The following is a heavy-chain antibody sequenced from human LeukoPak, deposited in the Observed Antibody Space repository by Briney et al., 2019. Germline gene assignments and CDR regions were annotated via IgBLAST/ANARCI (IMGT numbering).Heavy chain of an antibody. CDR3: AKEYSSSWYGYGY. V-gene: IGHV3-7*04. J-gene: IGHJ4*02. CDR1: GFTFSSFW. D-gene: IGHD6-13*01. CDR2: IKQDGSEK. Sequence: GGSLRLSCAASGFTFSSFWMSWVRQAPGKGLEWVANIKQDGSEKYYVDSVKGRFTISRDNAKNSLYLQMNSLRAEDTAVYYCAKEYSSSWYGYGYWGQGTLVTVSS.